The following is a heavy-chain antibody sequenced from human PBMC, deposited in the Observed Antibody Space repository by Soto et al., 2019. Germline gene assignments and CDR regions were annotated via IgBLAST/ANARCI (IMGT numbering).Heavy chain of an antibody. CDR2: ISARNGDT. CDR3: ARGRYGDY. V-gene: IGHV1-18*01. D-gene: IGHD1-1*01. Sequence: QVHLVQSGAEVKKPGASVKVSCKGSGYTFTSYGITWVRQAPGQGLEWMGWISARNGDTDYAQKLQGRVTVTRDTSTSTAYMELRSLRYDGTAVYSCARGRYGDYWGQGALVTVSS. CDR1: GYTFTSYG. J-gene: IGHJ4*02.